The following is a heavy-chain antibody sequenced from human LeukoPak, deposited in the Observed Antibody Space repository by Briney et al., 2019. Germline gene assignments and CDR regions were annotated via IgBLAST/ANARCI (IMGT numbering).Heavy chain of an antibody. V-gene: IGHV4-59*01. J-gene: IGHJ4*02. CDR2: SYHRGST. CDR3: ARDRELGY. CDR1: GGSISSYY. Sequence: SETLSLTCTVSGGSISSYYWSWIRQPPGKGLEWIGWSYHRGSTSYNPSLKSRVAISVDTSKNQFSLKLSSVTAADTAVYYCARDRELGYWGQGTLATVSS. D-gene: IGHD1-1*01.